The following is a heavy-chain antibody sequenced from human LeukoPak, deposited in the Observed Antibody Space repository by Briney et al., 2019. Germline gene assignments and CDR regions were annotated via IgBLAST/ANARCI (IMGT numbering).Heavy chain of an antibody. CDR3: ASQPALYYYYGMDV. V-gene: IGHV4-34*01. CDR2: INHSGST. CDR1: GGSFSGYY. Sequence: KPSETLSLTCAVYGGSFSGYYWSWIRQPPGKGLEWIGEINHSGSTNYNPSLKSRVTISVDTSKNQFSLKLSSVTAADTAVYYCASQPALYYYYGMDVWGQGTTVTVSS. J-gene: IGHJ6*02.